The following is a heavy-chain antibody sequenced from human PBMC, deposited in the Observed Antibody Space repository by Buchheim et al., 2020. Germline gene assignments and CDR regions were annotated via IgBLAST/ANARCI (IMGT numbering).Heavy chain of an antibody. D-gene: IGHD6-13*01. Sequence: EVQLVESGGGLVQPGGSLRLSCAASGFTFSDYYMDWVRQAPGKGLEWVGRIRNKDNGYTTEYAAAGKGRFTIPRDDSKNSLYVQMNSLKIEDTAVYYCARGEITAGHQYYHGMDVWGQGTT. CDR1: GFTFSDYY. CDR2: IRNKDNGYTT. J-gene: IGHJ6*01. CDR3: ARGEITAGHQYYHGMDV. V-gene: IGHV3-72*01.